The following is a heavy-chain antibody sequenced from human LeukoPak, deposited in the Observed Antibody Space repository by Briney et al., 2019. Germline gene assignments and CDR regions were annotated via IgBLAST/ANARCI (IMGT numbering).Heavy chain of an antibody. J-gene: IGHJ4*02. CDR2: ISSTSGTTI. CDR3: ARRYCSSTSCLLDY. CDR1: GFTFSSYW. D-gene: IGHD2-2*01. Sequence: GGSLRLSCAASGFTFSSYWMHWVRQAPGEGLVWVSYISSTSGTTIYYADSVKGRFTISRDNAKNSLFLQMNSLRAEDTAVYYCARRYCSSTSCLLDYWGQGTLVTVSS. V-gene: IGHV3-48*04.